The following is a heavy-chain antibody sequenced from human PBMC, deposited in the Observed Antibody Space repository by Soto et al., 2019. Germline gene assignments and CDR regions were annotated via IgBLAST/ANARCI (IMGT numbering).Heavy chain of an antibody. V-gene: IGHV1-18*04. CDR1: GYTFTSYG. D-gene: IGHD6-19*01. Sequence: ASVKVSCKASGYTFTSYGISWVRQAPGQGLEWMGWISAHNGNTNYAQKLQGRVTMTTDTSTSTAYMELRSLRSDDTAVYYCASSSFSSGWYRRGHYSYYGMEVWGQGTTVTVSS. CDR2: ISAHNGNT. J-gene: IGHJ6*02. CDR3: ASSSFSSGWYRRGHYSYYGMEV.